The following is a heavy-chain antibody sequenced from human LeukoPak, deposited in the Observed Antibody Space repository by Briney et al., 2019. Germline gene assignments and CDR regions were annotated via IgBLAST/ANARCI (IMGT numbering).Heavy chain of an antibody. CDR3: ASSGRAGSFDY. V-gene: IGHV4-59*01. CDR2: IYYSGST. CDR1: GGSISSYY. J-gene: IGHJ4*02. Sequence: PSETLSLTCTVSGGSISSYYWSWIRQPPGKGLEWIGYIYYSGSTNYNPSLKSRVTISVDTSKNQFSLKLSSVTAADTAVYYCASSGRAGSFDYWGQGTLVTVSS. D-gene: IGHD3-10*01.